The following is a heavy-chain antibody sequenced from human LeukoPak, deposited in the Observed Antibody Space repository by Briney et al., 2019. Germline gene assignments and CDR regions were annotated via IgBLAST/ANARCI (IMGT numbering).Heavy chain of an antibody. D-gene: IGHD5-12*01. J-gene: IGHJ4*02. Sequence: TGGSLRLSCAASGFSFSSLGMHWVRQAPGKGLEWVAVISPDGTKKLYADSVTGRFTISRDSSKNTVSQQLNSLRAEDTAVYYCAKEYKFFSGYDYWGQGTLVTVSS. CDR2: ISPDGTKK. CDR1: GFSFSSLG. V-gene: IGHV3-30*18. CDR3: AKEYKFFSGYDY.